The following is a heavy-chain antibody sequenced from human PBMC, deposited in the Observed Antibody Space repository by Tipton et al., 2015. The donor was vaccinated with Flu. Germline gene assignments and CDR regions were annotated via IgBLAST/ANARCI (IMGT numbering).Heavy chain of an antibody. V-gene: IGHV3-7*01. CDR3: ARRLGISGPFDY. CDR2: IKQDEGEK. Sequence: SLRLSCAASGFTFSAYWMSWVRQAPGKGLEWVANIKQDEGEKYYVDSVKGRFTISRDNARNSLYLQMNGLRDEDTAVYYCARRLGISGPFDYWGQGRLVTVSS. CDR1: GFTFSAYW. J-gene: IGHJ4*02.